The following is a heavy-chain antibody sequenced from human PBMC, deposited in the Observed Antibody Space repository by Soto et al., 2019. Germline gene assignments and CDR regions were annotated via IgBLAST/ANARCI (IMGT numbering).Heavy chain of an antibody. CDR2: IFSSGST. D-gene: IGHD5-12*01. CDR1: VGSINTFY. V-gene: IGHV4-4*07. J-gene: IGHJ4*02. CDR3: AREGSYSAYNFAHGIQLWSFDF. Sequence: ETLSLTCTVSVGSINTFYWSWVRQPAGKGLEWIGRIFSSGSTSFNPSLESRVAMSVDTSKNHFSLNLSSVTAADMAVYYCAREGSYSAYNFAHGIQLWSFDFWGQGALVTVSS.